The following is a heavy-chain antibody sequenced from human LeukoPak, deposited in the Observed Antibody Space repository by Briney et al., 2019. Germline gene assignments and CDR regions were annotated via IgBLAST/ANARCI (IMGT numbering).Heavy chain of an antibody. CDR2: INPNSGGT. CDR1: GYTFTRYY. D-gene: IGHD1-7*01. Sequence: GASVKVSCKASGYTFTRYYMLWVRQAPGQGLEWMGWINPNSGGTNYAQKFQGRVTMTRDTSISTAYMELSRLRSDDTAVYYRPRDLSPSWNLLQYNWFDPWVQGTLVTVSS. CDR3: PRDLSPSWNLLQYNWFDP. V-gene: IGHV1-2*02. J-gene: IGHJ5*02.